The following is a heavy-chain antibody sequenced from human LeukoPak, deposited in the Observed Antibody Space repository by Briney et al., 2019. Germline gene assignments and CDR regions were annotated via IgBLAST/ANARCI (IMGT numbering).Heavy chain of an antibody. Sequence: SETLSLTCAVYGGSFSGYYWSWIRQPPGKGLEWIGEINHSGSTNYNPSLKSRVTISVDTSKNQFSLKLSSVTAADTAVYYCARHSRTYYDYVWGSYRMNFDYWGQGTLVTVSS. J-gene: IGHJ4*02. D-gene: IGHD3-16*02. CDR2: INHSGST. V-gene: IGHV4-34*01. CDR3: ARHSRTYYDYVWGSYRMNFDY. CDR1: GGSFSGYY.